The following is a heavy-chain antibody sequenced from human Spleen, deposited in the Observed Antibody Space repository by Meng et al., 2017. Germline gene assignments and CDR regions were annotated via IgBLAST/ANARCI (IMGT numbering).Heavy chain of an antibody. CDR3: ARGPTTMAHDFDY. V-gene: IGHV4-34*01. Sequence: QVPLKQGGGGLLKPSGTMSLPCVVSGGSFSDYYWSWIRQPPGKGLEWIGEINHSVSTNYNPSLESRATISVDTSQNNLSLKLSSVTAADSAVYYCARGPTTMAHDFDYWGQGTLVTVSS. CDR1: GGSFSDYY. D-gene: IGHD4-11*01. CDR2: INHSVST. J-gene: IGHJ4*02.